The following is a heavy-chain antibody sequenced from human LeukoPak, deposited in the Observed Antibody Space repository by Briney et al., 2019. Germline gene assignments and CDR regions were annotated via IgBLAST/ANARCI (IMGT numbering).Heavy chain of an antibody. J-gene: IGHJ4*02. D-gene: IGHD3-10*01. CDR3: ANQNMVRGVRDYFDY. Sequence: GGSLRLSCAASGFTFSSYGMHWVRQAPGKGLEWVALISYDGSNKFYADSVKGRFTISRDNSNNTLYLQMNSLRAEDTAVYYCANQNMVRGVRDYFDYWGQGTLVTVSS. CDR2: ISYDGSNK. V-gene: IGHV3-30*18. CDR1: GFTFSSYG.